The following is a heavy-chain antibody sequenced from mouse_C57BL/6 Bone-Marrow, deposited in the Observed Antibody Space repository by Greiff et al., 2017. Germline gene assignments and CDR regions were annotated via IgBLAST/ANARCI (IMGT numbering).Heavy chain of an antibody. CDR2: INPGSGGT. Sequence: QVQLQQSGAELVRPGTSVKVSCKASGYAFTNYLIEWVKQRPGQGLEWIGVINPGSGGTNYNEKFKGKATLTVDKSSSTAYMQLSSLTSEDSAVYFCARKGDFDVWGTGTTVTVSS. CDR3: ARKGDFDV. CDR1: GYAFTNYL. J-gene: IGHJ1*03. V-gene: IGHV1-54*01.